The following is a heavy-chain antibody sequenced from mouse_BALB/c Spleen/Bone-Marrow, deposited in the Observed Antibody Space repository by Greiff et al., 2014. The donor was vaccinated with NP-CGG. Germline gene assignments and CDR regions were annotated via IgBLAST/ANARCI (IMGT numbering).Heavy chain of an antibody. CDR2: ISTYYGDA. V-gene: IGHV1S137*01. CDR1: GYTFTDYA. D-gene: IGHD2-14*01. Sequence: VQLQQSGAELVRPGVSVKISSKGSGYTFTDYAMHWVKQSHAKSLEWIGVISTYYGDASYNQKFKGKATMTVDKSSSTAYMELARLTSEDSAIYYCARSGRYGAYYAVDYWGQGTSVTVSS. J-gene: IGHJ4*01. CDR3: ARSGRYGAYYAVDY.